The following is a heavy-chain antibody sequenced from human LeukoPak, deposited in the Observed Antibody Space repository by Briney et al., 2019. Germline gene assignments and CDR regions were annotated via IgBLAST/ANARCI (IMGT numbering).Heavy chain of an antibody. CDR3: ARDFCSGGSCYPDAFDI. CDR2: ISYDGSNK. V-gene: IGHV3-30*03. J-gene: IGHJ3*02. CDR1: GFTFSSYG. Sequence: PGGSLRLPCAASGFTFSSYGMHWVRQAPGKGLEWVAVISYDGSNKYYADSVKGRFTISRDNSKNTLYLQMNSLRAEDTAVYYCARDFCSGGSCYPDAFDIWGQGTMVTVSS. D-gene: IGHD2-15*01.